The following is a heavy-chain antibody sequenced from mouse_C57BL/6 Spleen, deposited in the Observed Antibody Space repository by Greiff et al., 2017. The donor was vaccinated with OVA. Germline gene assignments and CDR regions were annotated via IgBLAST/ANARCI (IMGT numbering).Heavy chain of an antibody. CDR1: GYTFTDYE. D-gene: IGHD2-1*01. CDR3: TRRGIYGNYWYFDV. V-gene: IGHV1-15*01. CDR2: IDPETGGT. J-gene: IGHJ1*03. Sequence: QVQLQQSGAELVRPGASVTLSCKASGYTFTDYEMHWVKQTPVHGLEWIGAIDPETGGTAYNQKFKGKAILTADKSFSTAYMELRSLTSEDSAVYYCTRRGIYGNYWYFDVWGTGTTVTVSS.